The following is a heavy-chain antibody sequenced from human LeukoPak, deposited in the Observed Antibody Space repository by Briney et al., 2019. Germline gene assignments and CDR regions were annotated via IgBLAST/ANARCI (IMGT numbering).Heavy chain of an antibody. CDR1: GFTFNNYW. CDR3: ATDRREEPSNFDRNRFAY. J-gene: IGHJ4*02. D-gene: IGHD1-14*01. Sequence: PGGSLRLSCVASGFTFNNYWMNWVRQAPGRGLEWVANIREDGSEKNYVDSVKGRFTISRENAKNSLYLQMYNLRAEDTAVYYCATDRREEPSNFDRNRFAYWGQGTLVTVSS. V-gene: IGHV3-7*05. CDR2: IREDGSEK.